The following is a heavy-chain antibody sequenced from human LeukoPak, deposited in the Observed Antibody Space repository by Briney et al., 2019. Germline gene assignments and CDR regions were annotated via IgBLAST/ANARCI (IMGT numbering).Heavy chain of an antibody. CDR1: GFTFSSYG. V-gene: IGHV3-30*18. D-gene: IGHD5-12*01. Sequence: TGGSLRLSCAASGFTFSSYGMHWVRQAPGKGLEWVAAISYDGRNKEYADSVKGRFTISRDNSKNTLYLQMNSVRAEDTAVYYCAKDRGYRHGFEYWGQGTLVTVCS. J-gene: IGHJ4*02. CDR2: ISYDGRNK. CDR3: AKDRGYRHGFEY.